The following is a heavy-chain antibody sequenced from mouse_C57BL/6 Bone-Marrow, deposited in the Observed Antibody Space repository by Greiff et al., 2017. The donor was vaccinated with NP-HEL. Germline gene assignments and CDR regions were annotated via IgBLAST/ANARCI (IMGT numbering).Heavy chain of an antibody. D-gene: IGHD2-3*01. CDR3: ARRAFDGYFYAMDY. CDR2: IYWDDDK. CDR1: GFSLSTSGMG. Sequence: QVTLKVCGPGILQSSQTLSLTCSFSGFSLSTSGMGVSWIRQPSGKGLEWLAHIYWDDDKRYHPSLKSRLTISKDTSRNQVFLKITSVDTADTATYYCARRAFDGYFYAMDYWGQGTSVTVSS. V-gene: IGHV8-12*01. J-gene: IGHJ4*01.